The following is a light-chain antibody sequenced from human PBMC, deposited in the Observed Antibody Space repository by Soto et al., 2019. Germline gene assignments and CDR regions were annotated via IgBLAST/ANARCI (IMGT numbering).Light chain of an antibody. CDR1: QTITTS. V-gene: IGKV1-5*03. CDR3: QQYDSYSVRT. J-gene: IGKJ1*01. Sequence: DIQMTQSPSTLSASVGDGVTITCRASQTITTSLAWYQQKPGKAPKLLIYKASSLESGVPSRFSGSGSGTEFTITISSLQPDDFATYYCQQYDSYSVRTFGQGNKVEI. CDR2: KAS.